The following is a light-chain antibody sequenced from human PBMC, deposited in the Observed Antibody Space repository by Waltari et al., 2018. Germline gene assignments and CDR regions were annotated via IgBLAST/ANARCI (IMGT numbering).Light chain of an antibody. CDR2: DAS. CDR1: QSVYNY. Sequence: EIVLTQSPATLYLSPGERATLSCRASQSVYNYLAWYQQKPGQAPRLLIYDASKRATGIPARFSGSGFGTDFTVTISSLEPEDSAVYYCQQRSNWPLTFGGGTKVEIK. CDR3: QQRSNWPLT. J-gene: IGKJ4*01. V-gene: IGKV3-11*01.